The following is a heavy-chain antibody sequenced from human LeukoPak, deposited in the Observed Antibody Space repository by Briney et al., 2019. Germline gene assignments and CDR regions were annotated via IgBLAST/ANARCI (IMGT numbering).Heavy chain of an antibody. CDR2: MNSNTGNT. Sequence: ASVKASCKASGYTFTSHDINWMRQATGQGLEWMGWMNSNTGNTGYAQKFQGRVTMTRDTSISTAYMELRSLTSDDTAVYYCARGSGSGGRNWFDPWGQGTLVTVSS. CDR3: ARGSGSGGRNWFDP. V-gene: IGHV1-8*01. CDR1: GYTFTSHD. J-gene: IGHJ5*02. D-gene: IGHD1-26*01.